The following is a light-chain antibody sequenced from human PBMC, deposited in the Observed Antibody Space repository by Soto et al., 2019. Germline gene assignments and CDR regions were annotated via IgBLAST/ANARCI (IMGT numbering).Light chain of an antibody. CDR1: RSISDW. CDR3: QHYNSYSEA. V-gene: IGKV1-5*01. CDR2: DAS. J-gene: IGKJ1*01. Sequence: DIQMTQSPYRLSPSVGDRVTITCRASRSISDWLAWYQQKAGKAPEHLIFDASNLKSGVSSRFSGSGSGTEFTLTISSLQPDDFATYYCQHYNSYSEAFGQGTKVDIK.